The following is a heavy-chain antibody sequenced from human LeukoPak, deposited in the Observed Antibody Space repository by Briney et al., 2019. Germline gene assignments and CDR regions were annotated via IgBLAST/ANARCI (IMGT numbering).Heavy chain of an antibody. CDR1: GLTFGSHW. CDR2: IKQDASVK. J-gene: IGHJ3*02. Sequence: GGSLRLSCVASGLTFGSHWMSWVRQAPAKGLEWVANIKQDASVKQYVDSVKGRFTISRDNAKDSLYLQMTSLRAEDTAVYYCVRNDDVFDIWGQGTMVTVSS. D-gene: IGHD1-1*01. V-gene: IGHV3-7*01. CDR3: VRNDDVFDI.